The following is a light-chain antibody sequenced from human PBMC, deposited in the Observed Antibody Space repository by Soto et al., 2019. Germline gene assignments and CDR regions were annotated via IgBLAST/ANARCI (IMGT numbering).Light chain of an antibody. CDR1: SSNIGAGYD. CDR2: GNS. J-gene: IGLJ1*01. V-gene: IGLV1-40*01. Sequence: QSALTQPPSVSGAPGQRVTISCTGSSSNIGAGYDVHWYQQLPGTAPKLLIYGNSNRPSGVPDRLSGSKSGTSASLAITGLQAEDEADYYCQSFDSSLGAYVFGTGTRSPS. CDR3: QSFDSSLGAYV.